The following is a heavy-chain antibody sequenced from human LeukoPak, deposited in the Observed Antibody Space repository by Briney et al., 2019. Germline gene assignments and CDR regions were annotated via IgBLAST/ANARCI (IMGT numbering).Heavy chain of an antibody. CDR1: GGSFSGYY. D-gene: IGHD3-16*01. V-gene: IGHV4-34*01. CDR3: ARLKGPRNY. CDR2: INHSGST. Sequence: SETLSLTCAVYGGSFSGYYWSWIRQPPGKGLEWIGEINHSGSTNYNPSLKSRVTISVDTSKNQFSLKLSSVTAADTAVYCCARLKGPRNYWGQGTLVTVSS. J-gene: IGHJ4*02.